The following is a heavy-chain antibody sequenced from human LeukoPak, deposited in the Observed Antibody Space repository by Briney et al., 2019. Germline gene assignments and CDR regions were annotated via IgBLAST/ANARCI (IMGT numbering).Heavy chain of an antibody. CDR2: IYSGGST. D-gene: IGHD1-26*01. CDR3: ARDRWSYYDKYYFDY. J-gene: IGHJ4*02. V-gene: IGHV3-66*01. CDR1: GFTVSSNY. Sequence: GGTLRLSCAASGFTVSSNYMSWVRQAPGKGLEWVSVIYSGGSTYYADSVKGRFTISRDNSKNTLYLQMNSLRAEDTAVYYCARDRWSYYDKYYFDYWGQGTLVTVSS.